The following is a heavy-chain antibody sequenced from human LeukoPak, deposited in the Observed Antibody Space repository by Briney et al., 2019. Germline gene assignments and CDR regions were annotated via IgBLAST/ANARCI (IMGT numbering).Heavy chain of an antibody. V-gene: IGHV3-33*01. CDR1: GFTFSSYG. CDR3: ARGVGSSWPGWFDP. CDR2: IWYDGSNK. J-gene: IGHJ5*02. Sequence: GGSLRLSCAASGFTFSSYGMHWVRQAPGKGLEWVAVIWYDGSNKYYADSVKGRFTISRGNAKNSLYLQMNSLRAEDTAVYYCARGVGSSWPGWFDPWGQGTLVTVSS. D-gene: IGHD6-13*01.